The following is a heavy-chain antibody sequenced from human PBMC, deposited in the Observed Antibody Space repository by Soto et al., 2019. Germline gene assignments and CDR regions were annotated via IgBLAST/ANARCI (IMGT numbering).Heavy chain of an antibody. CDR2: IVGCDAKT. Sequence: AGSLTLSCTTSGFSFASFALTWVRQARGQGLEWVATIVGCDAKTHYADSVKGRFSISRDTSRNTVYLQMNNLRAGDTAIYYFAKRTYLDYWGQGTRVTVSS. CDR3: AKRTYLDY. CDR1: GFSFASFA. J-gene: IGHJ4*02. V-gene: IGHV3-23*01.